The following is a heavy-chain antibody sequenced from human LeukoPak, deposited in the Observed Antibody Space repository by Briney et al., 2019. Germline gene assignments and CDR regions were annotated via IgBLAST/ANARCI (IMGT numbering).Heavy chain of an antibody. CDR1: GGSISPYF. Sequence: SETLSLTCTVSGGSISPYFWSWFRQPPGKGLEWIGYISYTGSTIYSPSLKSRVTISVDTSKNQFSLQLTSVTDADTAVYYCARDDYRGVTNFDPWGQGTLVTVSS. D-gene: IGHD3-10*01. CDR2: ISYTGST. J-gene: IGHJ5*02. CDR3: ARDDYRGVTNFDP. V-gene: IGHV4-59*01.